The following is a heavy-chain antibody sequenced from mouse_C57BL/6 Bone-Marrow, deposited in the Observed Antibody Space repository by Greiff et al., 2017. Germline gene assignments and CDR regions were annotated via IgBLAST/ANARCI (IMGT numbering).Heavy chain of an antibody. CDR3: ARHYGSSFYYAMDY. J-gene: IGHJ4*01. CDR1: GYTFTSYW. V-gene: IGHV1-55*01. Sequence: QVQLKQPGAELVKPGASVKMSCKASGYTFTSYWITWVKQRPGQGLEWIGDIYPGSGSTNYNEKFKSKAKLTVDTSSSTAYMQLSSLTSEDSAVYYCARHYGSSFYYAMDYWGQGTSVTVSS. CDR2: IYPGSGST. D-gene: IGHD1-1*01.